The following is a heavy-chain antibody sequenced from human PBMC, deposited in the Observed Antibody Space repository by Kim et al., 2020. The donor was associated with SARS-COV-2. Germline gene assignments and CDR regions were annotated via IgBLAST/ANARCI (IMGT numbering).Heavy chain of an antibody. CDR1: GFTFSSYG. CDR3: ARDGEGSGWSAFDY. D-gene: IGHD6-19*01. CDR2: IWYDGSNK. Sequence: GGSLRLSCAASGFTFSSYGMHWVRQAPGKGLEWVAVIWYDGSNKYYADSVKGRFTISRDNSKNTLYLQMNSLRAEDTAVYYCARDGEGSGWSAFDYWGQGPLVTVSS. J-gene: IGHJ4*02. V-gene: IGHV3-33*01.